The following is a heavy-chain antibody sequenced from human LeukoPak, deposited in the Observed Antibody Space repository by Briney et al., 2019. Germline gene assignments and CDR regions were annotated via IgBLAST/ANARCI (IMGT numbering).Heavy chain of an antibody. Sequence: SETLSLTCTVSGGSISSYYWSWIRQPPGKGLEWIGYIYYSGSTNYNPSLKGRVTISVDTSKNQFSLKLSSVTAADTAVYYCARRQTGYSSSWYLDYYYYYGMDVWGQGTTVTVSS. J-gene: IGHJ6*02. V-gene: IGHV4-59*08. CDR1: GGSISSYY. CDR2: IYYSGST. CDR3: ARRQTGYSSSWYLDYYYYYGMDV. D-gene: IGHD6-13*01.